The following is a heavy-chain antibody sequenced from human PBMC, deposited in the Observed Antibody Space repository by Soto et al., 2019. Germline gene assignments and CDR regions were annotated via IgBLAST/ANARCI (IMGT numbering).Heavy chain of an antibody. J-gene: IGHJ6*02. CDR1: GGTFSSYA. V-gene: IGHV1-69*01. Sequence: VQLVQSGAEVKKPGSSVKVSCKASGGTFSSYAISWVRQAPGQGLEWMGGIIPIFGTANYAQKFQGRVTITADESTSTAYMELSSLRSEDTAVYYCASRSGYDRSYYYYYGMDVWGQGTTVTVSS. D-gene: IGHD5-12*01. CDR2: IIPIFGTA. CDR3: ASRSGYDRSYYYYYGMDV.